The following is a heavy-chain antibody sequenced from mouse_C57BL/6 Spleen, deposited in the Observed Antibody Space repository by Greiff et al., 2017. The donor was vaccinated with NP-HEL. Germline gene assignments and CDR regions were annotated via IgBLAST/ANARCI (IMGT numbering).Heavy chain of an antibody. CDR1: GYTFTDYE. CDR2: IDPETGGT. CDR3: TRVVATGNDY. J-gene: IGHJ2*01. Sequence: QVQLKESGAELVRPGASVTLSCKASGYTFTDYEMHWVKQTPVHGLEWIGAIDPETGGTAYNQKFKGKAILTADKSSSTAYMELRSLTSEDSAVYYCTRVVATGNDYWGQGTTLTVSS. D-gene: IGHD1-1*01. V-gene: IGHV1-15*01.